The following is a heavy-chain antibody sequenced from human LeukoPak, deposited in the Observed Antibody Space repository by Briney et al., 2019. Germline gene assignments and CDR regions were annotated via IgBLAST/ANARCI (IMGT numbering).Heavy chain of an antibody. J-gene: IGHJ4*02. CDR2: ISYDGSNK. Sequence: GGSLRLSCAASGFTFSSYAMHWVRQAPGKGLEWVAVISYDGSNKYYADSVKGRFTISRDNFKNTMYLQMNSLRAEDTAVYYCARDRHYDSNGYSYFDYWGQGTLVTVSP. V-gene: IGHV3-30-3*01. CDR3: ARDRHYDSNGYSYFDY. CDR1: GFTFSSYA. D-gene: IGHD3-22*01.